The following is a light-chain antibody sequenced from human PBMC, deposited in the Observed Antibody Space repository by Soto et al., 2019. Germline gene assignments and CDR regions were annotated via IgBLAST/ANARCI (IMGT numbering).Light chain of an antibody. CDR2: GAF. CDR1: QSVSSN. V-gene: IGKV3-15*01. CDR3: QQYNDWPLT. Sequence: EIVMTPSPVTLSVSPGERATISCRASQSVSSNFAWDLRIAGDAPGLIIYGAFTRATVIPARFRGTGSGTECTLTIRTLQSEDFALYYCQQYNDWPLTFGQGTKVDIK. J-gene: IGKJ1*01.